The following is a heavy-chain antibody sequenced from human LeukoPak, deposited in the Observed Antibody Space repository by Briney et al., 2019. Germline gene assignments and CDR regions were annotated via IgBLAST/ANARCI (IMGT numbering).Heavy chain of an antibody. D-gene: IGHD3-10*01. J-gene: IGHJ4*02. CDR2: IRSNGGST. CDR3: ARITMVRVIDY. Sequence: GGSLRLSCAASGFTFSSYAMPWARQAPGNGLEYVSAIRSNGGSTYYAHSVKGRFTISRNNSKNTLYLQMGSLRAEDMAVYYCARITMVRVIDYWGQGTLVTVSS. V-gene: IGHV3-64*01. CDR1: GFTFSSYA.